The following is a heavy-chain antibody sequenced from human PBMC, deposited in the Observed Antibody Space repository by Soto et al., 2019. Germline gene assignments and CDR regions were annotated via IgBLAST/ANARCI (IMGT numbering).Heavy chain of an antibody. Sequence: ASVKVSCKASGYTFTSYAMHWVRQAPGQRLEWMGWINAGNGNTKYSQKFQGRVTITRDTSASTAYMELSSLRSEDTAVYYCTRDLSYSSGPFDYWGQGTLVTVSS. V-gene: IGHV1-3*01. CDR1: GYTFTSYA. CDR3: TRDLSYSSGPFDY. J-gene: IGHJ4*02. CDR2: INAGNGNT. D-gene: IGHD6-19*01.